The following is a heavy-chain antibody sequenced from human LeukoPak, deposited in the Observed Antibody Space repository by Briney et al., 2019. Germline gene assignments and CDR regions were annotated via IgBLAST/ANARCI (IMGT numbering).Heavy chain of an antibody. CDR3: ARSYCSGGSCYSFDY. J-gene: IGHJ4*02. D-gene: IGHD2-15*01. CDR1: GGSISSSSYY. CDR2: IYYSGST. V-gene: IGHV4-39*01. Sequence: SETLSLTCTVSGGSISSSSYYWGWIRQPPGKGLEWIGSIYYSGSTYYNPSLKSRVTISVDTSKDQFSLKLRSVTAADTAVYYCARSYCSGGSCYSFDYWGQGTLVTVSS.